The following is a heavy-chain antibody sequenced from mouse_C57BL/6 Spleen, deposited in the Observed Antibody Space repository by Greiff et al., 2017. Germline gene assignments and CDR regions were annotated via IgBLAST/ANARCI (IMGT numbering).Heavy chain of an antibody. CDR3: ARCGGNAWFAD. D-gene: IGHD1-1*02. Sequence: VQLQQSGAELARPGSSVKMSCKASGYTFTSYTMHWVKQRPGQGLEWIGYINPSSGYTKSNQKFKDKATLTADKSSSTAYMQLSSLTSEDSAVYYGARCGGNAWFADWGQGTLVTVSA. CDR2: INPSSGYT. J-gene: IGHJ3*01. CDR1: GYTFTSYT. V-gene: IGHV1-4*01.